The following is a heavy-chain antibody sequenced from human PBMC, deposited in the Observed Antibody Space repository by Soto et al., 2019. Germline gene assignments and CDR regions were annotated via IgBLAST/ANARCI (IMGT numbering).Heavy chain of an antibody. J-gene: IGHJ4*02. D-gene: IGHD3-22*01. CDR3: ARRPRWYYDSSGYPFDY. CDR1: GGSFSGYY. Sequence: SETLSLTCAVYGGSFSGYYWSWIRQPPGKGLEWIGEINHSGSTNYNPSLKSRVTISVDTSKNQFSLKLSSVTAADTAVYYCARRPRWYYDSSGYPFDYWGQGTLVTVSS. CDR2: INHSGST. V-gene: IGHV4-34*01.